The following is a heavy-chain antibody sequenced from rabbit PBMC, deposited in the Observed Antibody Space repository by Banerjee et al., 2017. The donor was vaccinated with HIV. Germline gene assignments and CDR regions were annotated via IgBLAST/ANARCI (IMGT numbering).Heavy chain of an antibody. V-gene: IGHV1S40*01. CDR3: ARSPFNL. CDR2: IYVGSSGST. CDR1: GFSFSSYG. J-gene: IGHJ4*01. Sequence: QSLEESGGDLVKPGASLTLTCTASGFSFSSYGISWVRQAPGKGLEWIACIYVGSSGSTYHASWAKGRFTISKTSSTTVTLQMTSLTVADTATYFCARSPFNLWGPGTLVTVS.